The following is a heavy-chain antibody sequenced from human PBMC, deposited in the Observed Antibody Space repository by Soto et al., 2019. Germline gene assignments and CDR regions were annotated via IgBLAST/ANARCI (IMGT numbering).Heavy chain of an antibody. D-gene: IGHD3-3*01. CDR1: GGSISSGGYY. J-gene: IGHJ6*02. Sequence: SETLSLTCTVSGGSISSGGYYWSWIRQHPGKGLEWIGYIYYSGSTYYNPSLKSRVTISVDTSKNQFSLKLSSVTAADTAVYYCAAGGNYDFWSGGDYYGMDVWGQGTTVTVSS. V-gene: IGHV4-31*03. CDR2: IYYSGST. CDR3: AAGGNYDFWSGGDYYGMDV.